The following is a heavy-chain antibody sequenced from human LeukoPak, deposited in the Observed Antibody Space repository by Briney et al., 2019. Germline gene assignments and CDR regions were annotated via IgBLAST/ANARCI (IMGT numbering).Heavy chain of an antibody. V-gene: IGHV1-46*01. CDR3: ARDNSVGDSAWWFDP. D-gene: IGHD5-12*01. J-gene: IGHJ5*02. Sequence: ASVKVSCKASGYTFTSYFMHWVRQAPGQGLEWMGIINPSGDNTWYAQKFQGRVTMTRDMATSTDYMEVSSLRSEDTAVYYCARDNSVGDSAWWFDPWGQGTLVTVSS. CDR1: GYTFTSYF. CDR2: INPSGDNT.